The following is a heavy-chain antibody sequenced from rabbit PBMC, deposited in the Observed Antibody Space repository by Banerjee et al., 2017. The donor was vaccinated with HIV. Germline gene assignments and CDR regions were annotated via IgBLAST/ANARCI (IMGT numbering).Heavy chain of an antibody. CDR1: GFSVSDRYV. D-gene: IGHD4-1*01. Sequence: QEQLVESGGGLVKPGRSLTLTCTASGFSVSDRYVMCWVRQAPGKGLEWIGCVNTSSGNTVYASWAKGRFTISKTSSTTVTLQMTSLTAADTATYFCARDLAGAIGWNFNLWGQGPLVTVS. V-gene: IGHV1S45*01. CDR3: ARDLAGAIGWNFNL. CDR2: VNTSSGNT. J-gene: IGHJ4*01.